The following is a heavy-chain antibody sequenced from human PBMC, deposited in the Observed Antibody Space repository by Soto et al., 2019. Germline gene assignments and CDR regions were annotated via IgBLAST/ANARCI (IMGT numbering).Heavy chain of an antibody. CDR3: ARSEYYDSSGSPFDY. CDR1: GGSISGGGDY. CDR2: SYYSGST. J-gene: IGHJ4*02. V-gene: IGHV4-31*03. D-gene: IGHD3-22*01. Sequence: QVQLQESGPGLVKPSQTLSLTCTVSGGSISGGGDYWNWIRQHPGKGLEWIGYSYYSGSTYYNPSLTSRVTISVDTSKKQFSMKLSSVTAADTAVYYCARSEYYDSSGSPFDYWGQGTLVTVSS.